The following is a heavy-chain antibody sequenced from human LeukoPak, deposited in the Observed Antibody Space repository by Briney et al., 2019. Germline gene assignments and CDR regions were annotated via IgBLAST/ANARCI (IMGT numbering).Heavy chain of an antibody. D-gene: IGHD3-10*01. V-gene: IGHV3-11*04. CDR1: GFTFRDSY. Sequence: GGSLRLSCVASGFTFRDSYMNWIRQAPGKGLEWISYITSSGTTMYYADSVRGRFTISRDNAKNSLHLQMNSLRDEDTAVYYCAREEYFYGDSAMEGGFDIWGQGTMVTVSS. CDR2: ITSSGTTM. J-gene: IGHJ3*02. CDR3: AREEYFYGDSAMEGGFDI.